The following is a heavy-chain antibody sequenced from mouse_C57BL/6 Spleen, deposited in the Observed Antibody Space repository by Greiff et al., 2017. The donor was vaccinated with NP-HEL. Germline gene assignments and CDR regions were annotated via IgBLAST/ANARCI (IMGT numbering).Heavy chain of an antibody. CDR3: TFYYYGSWYFDV. Sequence: QVQLKESGAELVRPGASVTLSCKASGYTFTDYEMHWVKQTPVHGLEWIGAIDPETGGTAYNQKFKGKAILTADKSSSTAYMELRSLTSEDSAVYYCTFYYYGSWYFDVWGTGTTVTVSS. J-gene: IGHJ1*03. D-gene: IGHD1-1*01. CDR1: GYTFTDYE. CDR2: IDPETGGT. V-gene: IGHV1-15*01.